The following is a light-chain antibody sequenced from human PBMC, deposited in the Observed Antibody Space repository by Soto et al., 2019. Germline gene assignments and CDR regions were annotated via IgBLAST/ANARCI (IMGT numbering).Light chain of an antibody. CDR2: GAS. V-gene: IGKV3-15*01. CDR1: ESVSSN. J-gene: IGKJ5*01. Sequence: EVVMTQSSSTLSVSAGERATLSCRASESVSSNLAWYQQRPGQAPRLVIYGASTRATGIPARFSGGGSGTEFTLTISSLQSEDFAVYYCQQYNSWPPITFGQGTRLEI. CDR3: QQYNSWPPIT.